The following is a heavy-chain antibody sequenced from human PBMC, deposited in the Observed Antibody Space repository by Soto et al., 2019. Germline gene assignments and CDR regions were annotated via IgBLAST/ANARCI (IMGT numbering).Heavy chain of an antibody. D-gene: IGHD2-2*01. CDR2: MYYSGST. CDR1: GGSISSSSYY. Sequence: QLQLQESGPGLVKPSETLSLTCTVSGGSISSSSYYWGWIRQPPGKGLEWIGSMYYSGSTYYNPSLKSRVPSSVDTSKNQLPLKLSSVPASDTAGYYCARQPYSAPYILVVASTIVLDAFDVWGQGTMVTASS. J-gene: IGHJ3*01. CDR3: ARQPYSAPYILVVASTIVLDAFDV. V-gene: IGHV4-39*01.